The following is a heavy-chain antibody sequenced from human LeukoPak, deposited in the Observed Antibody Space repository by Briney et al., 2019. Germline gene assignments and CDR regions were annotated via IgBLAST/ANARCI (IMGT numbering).Heavy chain of an antibody. V-gene: IGHV3-21*01. D-gene: IGHD1-7*01. J-gene: IGHJ4*02. CDR3: ARGRDNSNYEIDY. CDR2: ISGSRSYI. CDR1: GFTFSSYS. Sequence: PGGSLRLSCAASGFTFSSYSMNWVRQAPGKGLEWVSSISGSRSYIYYADSVKGRFTISRDNAKNSLYQQMNSLRAEDTAGYYCARGRDNSNYEIDYWGQGTLVTVSS.